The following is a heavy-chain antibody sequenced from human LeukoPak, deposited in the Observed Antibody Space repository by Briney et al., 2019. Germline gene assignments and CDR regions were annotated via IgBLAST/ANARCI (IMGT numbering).Heavy chain of an antibody. CDR3: ARAEYGERWFDP. J-gene: IGHJ5*02. V-gene: IGHV4-59*12. Sequence: SETLSLTCTVSGGSISSYYWNWIRQPPGKGLEWIGYIYYSGSTNYNPSLKSRVTISVDTSKNQFSLKLSSVTAADTAVYYCARAEYGERWFDPWGQGTLVTVSS. D-gene: IGHD4-17*01. CDR1: GGSISSYY. CDR2: IYYSGST.